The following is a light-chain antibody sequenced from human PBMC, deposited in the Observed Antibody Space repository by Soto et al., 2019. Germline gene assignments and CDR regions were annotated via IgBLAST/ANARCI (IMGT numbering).Light chain of an antibody. V-gene: IGLV2-14*03. CDR1: NSDIGGYKY. Sequence: QSALTQPASVSGSPGQSITISCTGTNSDIGGYKYVSWYQQHPGKAPKLMIYEVSNRPSGVSNRFSGSKSDNTASLTISGLQAEDEADYYCSSYTGSTPVVLFGGGTKLTVL. J-gene: IGLJ2*01. CDR3: SSYTGSTPVVL. CDR2: EVS.